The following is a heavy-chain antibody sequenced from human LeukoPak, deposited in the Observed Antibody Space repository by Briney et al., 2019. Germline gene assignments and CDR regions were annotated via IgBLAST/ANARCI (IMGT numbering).Heavy chain of an antibody. J-gene: IGHJ5*02. D-gene: IGHD2-2*01. CDR1: GGPFSGYY. Sequence: SETLSLTCAVYGGPFSGYYWSWIRQPPGKGLEWIGEINHSGSTNYNPSLKSRVTISVDTSKNQFSLKLSSVTAADTAVYYCARGGYCSSTSCYGPVWLPPQRRLGNWFDPWGQGTLVTVSS. CDR2: INHSGST. CDR3: ARGGYCSSTSCYGPVWLPPQRRLGNWFDP. V-gene: IGHV4-34*01.